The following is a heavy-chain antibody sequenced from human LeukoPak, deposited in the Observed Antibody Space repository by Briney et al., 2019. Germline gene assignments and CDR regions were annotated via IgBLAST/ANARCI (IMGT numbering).Heavy chain of an antibody. CDR3: ARDPPALLWFGDPSYFDY. J-gene: IGHJ4*02. Sequence: GGSLRLSCAASGFTFSTYAMSWVRQAPGKGLEWVSSISSSSSYIYYADSVKGRFTISRDNAKNSLYLQMNSLRAEDTAVYYCARDPPALLWFGDPSYFDYWGQGTLVTVSS. CDR2: ISSSSSYI. V-gene: IGHV3-21*01. D-gene: IGHD3-10*01. CDR1: GFTFSTYA.